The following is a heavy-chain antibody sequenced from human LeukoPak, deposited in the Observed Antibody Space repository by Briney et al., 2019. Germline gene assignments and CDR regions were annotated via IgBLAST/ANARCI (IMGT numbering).Heavy chain of an antibody. Sequence: SGGSLRLSCAASGFTFSSYAMSWVRQAPGKGLEWVSAISGSGGSTYYADSVKGRFTTSRDNSKNTLYLQMNSLRAEDTAVYYCAKGGFGVVIGMIDYWGQGALVTVSS. D-gene: IGHD3-3*01. V-gene: IGHV3-23*01. J-gene: IGHJ4*02. CDR1: GFTFSSYA. CDR3: AKGGFGVVIGMIDY. CDR2: ISGSGGST.